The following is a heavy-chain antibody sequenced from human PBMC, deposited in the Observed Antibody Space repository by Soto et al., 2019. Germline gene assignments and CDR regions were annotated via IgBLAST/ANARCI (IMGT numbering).Heavy chain of an antibody. J-gene: IGHJ6*02. Sequence: PGESLKISCKGSGYSFTSYWIGWVRQMPGKGLEWMGIIYPGDSDTRYSPSFQGQVTISADKPISTAFLQWSSLKASDTAMYYCATNGDYAVSGGFGYYYYGMDVWGQGTTVTVSS. CDR2: IYPGDSDT. CDR3: ATNGDYAVSGGFGYYYYGMDV. D-gene: IGHD4-17*01. V-gene: IGHV5-51*01. CDR1: GYSFTSYW.